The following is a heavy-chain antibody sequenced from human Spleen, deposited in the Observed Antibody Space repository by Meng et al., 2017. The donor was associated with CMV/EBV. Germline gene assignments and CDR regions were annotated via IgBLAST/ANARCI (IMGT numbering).Heavy chain of an antibody. Sequence: GGSLRLSCAGSGFTFGNYWLTWVRQAPGKGLEWVASINQDGSEKYYVASVKGRFTVSRDNAKNLLYLQVNSLRAEDTAVYYCARYSSSWPRVYFDLWGRGTLVTVSS. CDR1: GFTFGNYW. J-gene: IGHJ2*01. CDR3: ARYSSSWPRVYFDL. CDR2: INQDGSEK. D-gene: IGHD6-13*01. V-gene: IGHV3-7*03.